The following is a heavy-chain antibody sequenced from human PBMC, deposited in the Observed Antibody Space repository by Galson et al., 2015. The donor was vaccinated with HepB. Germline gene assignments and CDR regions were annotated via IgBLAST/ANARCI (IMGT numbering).Heavy chain of an antibody. Sequence: SLRLSCAASGFTFTRYAMTWVRQAPGKGLEWVSSITSSGGNTYYTDSVKGRFTISRDNSQNTLLLQMNSLRAEDTAVYYCAREKLGRRYYYYGMDVWGQGTTVTVSS. CDR3: AREKLGRRYYYYGMDV. D-gene: IGHD7-27*01. CDR1: GFTFTRYA. CDR2: ITSSGGNT. V-gene: IGHV3-23*01. J-gene: IGHJ6*02.